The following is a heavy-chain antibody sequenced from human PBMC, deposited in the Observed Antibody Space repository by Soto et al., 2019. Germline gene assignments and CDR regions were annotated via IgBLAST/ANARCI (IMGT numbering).Heavy chain of an antibody. CDR1: CYTFTSYG. CDR2: ISAYNGNT. J-gene: IGHJ4*02. CDR3: ARDPQIFEY. V-gene: IGHV1-18*04. Sequence: ASVKVSCKSSCYTFTSYGISLVRQAPGQGLEWMGWISAYNGNTKYAQKFQGRVTMTTDTSTCTAYMELRSLRSDDTAVYYCARDPQIFEYWGQGILVTVSS.